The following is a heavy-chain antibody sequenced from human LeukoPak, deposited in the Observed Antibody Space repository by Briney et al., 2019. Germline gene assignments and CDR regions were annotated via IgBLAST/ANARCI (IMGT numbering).Heavy chain of an antibody. D-gene: IGHD3-3*01. V-gene: IGHV4-61*02. Sequence: SETLSLTCTVSGGSISSGSYYWSWIRQPAGKGLEWIGRIYTSGSTNYNPSLKSRVTISVDTSKNQFSLKLSSVTAADTAVYYCARDPIDFWSGYPQGWFDPWGQGTLVTVSS. CDR2: IYTSGST. CDR3: ARDPIDFWSGYPQGWFDP. CDR1: GGSISSGSYY. J-gene: IGHJ5*02.